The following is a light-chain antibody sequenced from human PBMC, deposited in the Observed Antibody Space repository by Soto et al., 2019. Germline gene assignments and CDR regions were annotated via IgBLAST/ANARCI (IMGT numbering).Light chain of an antibody. CDR3: LQHNSYPLT. CDR1: QGTRND. Sequence: DIQMTQSPSSLSESVGDRVTITCPESQGTRNDLGWYQQKPGKAPKRLIYAASSLQSGVPLRFSGSGAGTEFALTFSSLQPEDFATYYCLQHNSYPLTFGGGTKVEIK. V-gene: IGKV1-17*01. J-gene: IGKJ4*02. CDR2: AAS.